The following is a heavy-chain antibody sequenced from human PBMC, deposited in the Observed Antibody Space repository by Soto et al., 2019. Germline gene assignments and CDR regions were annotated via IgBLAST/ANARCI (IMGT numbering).Heavy chain of an antibody. J-gene: IGHJ4*02. D-gene: IGHD3-22*01. CDR1: GDSFSSYA. CDR3: ARDRLDYYDSSGYYGY. Sequence: SVKVSCKASGDSFSSYAISWVRQAPGQGLEWMGGIIPIFGTANYAQKFQGRVTITADESTSTAYMELSSLRSEDTAVYYCARDRLDYYDSSGYYGYWGQGTLVTVSS. CDR2: IIPIFGTA. V-gene: IGHV1-69*13.